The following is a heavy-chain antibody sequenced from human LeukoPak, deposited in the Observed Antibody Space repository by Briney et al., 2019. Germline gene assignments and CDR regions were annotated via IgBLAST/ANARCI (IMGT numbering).Heavy chain of an antibody. J-gene: IGHJ5*02. D-gene: IGHD3-3*01. CDR2: IYHSGST. CDR3: ARGLLSGGNWFDP. V-gene: IGHV4-38-2*02. Sequence: NPSETLSLTCTVSGYSISSGYYWGWIRQPPGKGLEWIGSIYHSGSTYYNPSLNSRVTISVDTSKNQVSLKMSSVTAADTAVYYCARGLLSGGNWFDPWGQGILVTVSS. CDR1: GYSISSGYY.